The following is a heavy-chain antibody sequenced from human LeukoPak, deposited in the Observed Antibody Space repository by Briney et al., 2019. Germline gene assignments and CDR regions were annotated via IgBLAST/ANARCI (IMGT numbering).Heavy chain of an antibody. J-gene: IGHJ4*02. CDR1: SGSISSHY. V-gene: IGHV4-4*07. CDR3: ARGAATGTFRYDS. CDR2: IYPSGST. D-gene: IGHD6-13*01. Sequence: SETLSLTCTVSSGSISSHYWSWVRQPAGKGLEWIGRIYPSGSTNYNPSLKSRPTISLDTSKNQFSLRLTSVTAADTAVYYCARGAATGTFRYDSWGQGTLVTVSS.